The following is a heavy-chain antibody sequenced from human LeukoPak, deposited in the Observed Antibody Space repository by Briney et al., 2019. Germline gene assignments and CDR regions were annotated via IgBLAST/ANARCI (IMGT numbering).Heavy chain of an antibody. CDR1: SGSFSGYY. CDR2: INHSGST. CDR3: ARDRYYYGSGSYGLNWFDP. D-gene: IGHD3-10*01. J-gene: IGHJ5*02. V-gene: IGHV4-34*01. Sequence: SETLSLTCAVYSGSFSGYYWSWIRQPPGKGLEWIGEINHSGSTNYNPSLKSRVTISVDTSKNQFSLKLSSVTAADTAVYYCARDRYYYGSGSYGLNWFDPWGQGTLVTVSS.